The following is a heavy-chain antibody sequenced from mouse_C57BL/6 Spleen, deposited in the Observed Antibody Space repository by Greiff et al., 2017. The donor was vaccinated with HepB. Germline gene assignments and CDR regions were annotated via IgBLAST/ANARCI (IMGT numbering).Heavy chain of an antibody. CDR3: EREDYGSSYVHDY. D-gene: IGHD1-1*01. Sequence: EVQLQQSGPELVKPGASVKISCKASGYTFTDYYMNWVKQSHGKSLEWIGDINPNNGGTSYNQKFKGKAKLTVDKSSSTAYMELRSLTSEDSAVYYCEREDYGSSYVHDYWGQGTTLTVSS. CDR2: INPNNGGT. CDR1: GYTFTDYY. J-gene: IGHJ2*01. V-gene: IGHV1-26*01.